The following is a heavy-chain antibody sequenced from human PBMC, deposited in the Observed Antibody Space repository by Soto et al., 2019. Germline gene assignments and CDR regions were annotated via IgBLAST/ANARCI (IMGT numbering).Heavy chain of an antibody. D-gene: IGHD6-19*01. CDR1: GFTFSNYW. J-gene: IGHJ6*03. CDR2: IKQDGSEK. CDR3: ANIAVAGTYYMDV. Sequence: GGSLRLSCAASGFTFSNYWMSWVRQAPGRGLEWVANIKQDGSEKYYVDSVKGRFTISRDNAKNTLYLQMNSLRAEDTAVYYCANIAVAGTYYMDVWGKGTTVTVSS. V-gene: IGHV3-7*05.